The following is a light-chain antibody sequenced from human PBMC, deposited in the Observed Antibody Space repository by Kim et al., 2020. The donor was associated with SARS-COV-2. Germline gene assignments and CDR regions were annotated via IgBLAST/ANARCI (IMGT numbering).Light chain of an antibody. CDR1: QSVSSSY. CDR3: QQYGSSPLT. Sequence: EIVLTQSPGTLSLSPGERATLSCRVSQSVSSSYLAWYQQKPGQAPRLLIYSASSRATGIPDRFSGSGSGTDFTLTISRLEPEDFALYYCQQYGSSPLTFGQGTKVDIK. J-gene: IGKJ1*01. V-gene: IGKV3-20*01. CDR2: SAS.